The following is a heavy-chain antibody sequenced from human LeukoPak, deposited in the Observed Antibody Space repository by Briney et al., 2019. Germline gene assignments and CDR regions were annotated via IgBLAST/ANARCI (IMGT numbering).Heavy chain of an antibody. J-gene: IGHJ4*02. D-gene: IGHD2-15*01. V-gene: IGHV3-21*01. CDR1: GFTFSSYS. CDR2: ISSSSSSYI. CDR3: ARDCSGGSCYWGLDY. Sequence: GGSLRLSCAAYGFTFSSYSMNWVRQAPGKGLEWVSSISSSSSSYIHYADSVKGRFTISRDNVKKSLYLQMNSLRAEDTAVYYCARDCSGGSCYWGLDYWGQGTLVTVSS.